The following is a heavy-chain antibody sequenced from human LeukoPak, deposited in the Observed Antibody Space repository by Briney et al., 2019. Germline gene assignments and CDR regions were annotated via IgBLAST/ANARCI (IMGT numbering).Heavy chain of an antibody. D-gene: IGHD6-13*01. CDR2: ISYDGSNK. CDR3: ARDRVWFGSSWQLDY. J-gene: IGHJ4*02. CDR1: GFTFSSYA. Sequence: GRSLRLSCAASGFTFSSYAMHWVRQAPGKGLEWVAVISYDGSNKYYADSVKGRFTISRDNSKNTLYLQMNSLRAEDTAVYYCARDRVWFGSSWQLDYWGQGTLVTVSS. V-gene: IGHV3-30-3*01.